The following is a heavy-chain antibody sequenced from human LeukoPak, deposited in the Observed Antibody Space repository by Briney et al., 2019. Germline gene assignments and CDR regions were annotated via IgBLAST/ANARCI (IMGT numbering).Heavy chain of an antibody. CDR2: INPNSGGT. CDR3: AREPNWGYFDY. CDR1: GGSFTFTSHA. Sequence: ASVTVSCKASGGSFTFTSHAISWVRQAPGQGLEWMGWINPNSGGTHYAQKFQGRVTMTRDTSISTAYMELSSLRSDDTALYYCAREPNWGYFDYWGKGALVTASS. D-gene: IGHD7-27*01. V-gene: IGHV1-2*02. J-gene: IGHJ4*02.